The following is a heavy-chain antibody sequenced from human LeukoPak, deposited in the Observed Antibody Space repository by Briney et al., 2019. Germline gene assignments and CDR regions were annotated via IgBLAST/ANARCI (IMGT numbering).Heavy chain of an antibody. D-gene: IGHD3-10*01. V-gene: IGHV3-21*01. J-gene: IGHJ4*02. Sequence: GGSLRLSCAASGFTFSSYSMNWVRQAPGKGLEWVSSISSSSSYIYYADSVKGRFTISRDNAKNSLYLQMNSLRAEDTAVYYCARDQLYYYGSGSYSSFWGQGTLVTVSS. CDR3: ARDQLYYYGSGSYSSF. CDR1: GFTFSSYS. CDR2: ISSSSSYI.